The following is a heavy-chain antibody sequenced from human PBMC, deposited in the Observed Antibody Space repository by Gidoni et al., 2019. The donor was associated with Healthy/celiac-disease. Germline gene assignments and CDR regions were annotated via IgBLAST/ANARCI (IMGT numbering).Heavy chain of an antibody. D-gene: IGHD3-22*01. CDR2: LYYSGST. CDR1: GGSVSSGSYY. CDR3: ARFYDSLDAFDI. Sequence: QVQLQESGPGLVKPSETLSLTCTVSGGSVSSGSYYWSWIRQPPGKGLEWIGYLYYSGSTNYNPSLKSRFTISVDTSKNQFSLKLSSVTAADTAVYYCARFYDSLDAFDIWGQGTMVTVSS. J-gene: IGHJ3*02. V-gene: IGHV4-61*01.